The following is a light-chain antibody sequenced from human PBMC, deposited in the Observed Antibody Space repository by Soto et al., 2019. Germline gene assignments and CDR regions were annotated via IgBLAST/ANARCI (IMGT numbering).Light chain of an antibody. CDR2: DAS. CDR3: QQSGSSLRT. Sequence: EIVLTQSPGTLSLSPGERATLSCRASQSVSNVYLAWYQQKPGQAPRLLIYDASNRATGIPDRFSGSGSGTDFTLTLSRLEPEDFAVYYCQQSGSSLRTFGQGTKLEIK. J-gene: IGKJ2*01. V-gene: IGKV3-20*01. CDR1: QSVSNVY.